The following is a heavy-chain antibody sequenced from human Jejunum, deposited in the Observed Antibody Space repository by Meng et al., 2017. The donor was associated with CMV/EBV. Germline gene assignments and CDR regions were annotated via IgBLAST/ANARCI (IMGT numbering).Heavy chain of an antibody. CDR2: IYSGGIDT. D-gene: IGHD2-8*01. CDR3: AKYAKGVRSGNIYAMDV. J-gene: IGHJ6*01. V-gene: IGHV3-23*03. CDR1: FSSNP. Sequence: FSSNPTSWVRKAPGKGLEWVSMIYSGGIDTYYADSVKGRFTTSRDNSKNMLYLQMNNLRAEDTAVYYCAKYAKGVRSGNIYAMDVWGQGTTVTVSS.